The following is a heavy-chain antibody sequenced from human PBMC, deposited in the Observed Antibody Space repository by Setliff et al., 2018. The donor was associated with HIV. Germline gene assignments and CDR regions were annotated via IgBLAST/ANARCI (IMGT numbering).Heavy chain of an antibody. CDR3: ARWAWTLVRGVDY. D-gene: IGHD3-10*01. CDR2: IRTYNGNT. J-gene: IGHJ4*02. V-gene: IGHV1-18*01. Sequence: EASVKVSCKASDYTFTKFDLKLVRQAPGQGLEWMGWIRTYNGNTYYAQKFQGRVTMTADTSASTAYMELRSLTSDDTAVYYCARWAWTLVRGVDYWGQGTLVTVSS. CDR1: DYTFTKFD.